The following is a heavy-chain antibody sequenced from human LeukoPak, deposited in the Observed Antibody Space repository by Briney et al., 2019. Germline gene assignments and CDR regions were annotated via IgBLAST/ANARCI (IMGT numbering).Heavy chain of an antibody. CDR1: GFTFSTYL. CDR2: IKQDGSAK. J-gene: IGHJ4*02. D-gene: IGHD5/OR15-5a*01. CDR3: ARDPESTAFDL. Sequence: WGSLRLSCAASGFTFSTYLMSWVGQTPGKGREVVGNIKQDGSAKNYMDSLKGRSTISRDNDKESLYLEINSLRADDTAVYYCARDPESTAFDLWGQGALVTVSS. V-gene: IGHV3-7*01.